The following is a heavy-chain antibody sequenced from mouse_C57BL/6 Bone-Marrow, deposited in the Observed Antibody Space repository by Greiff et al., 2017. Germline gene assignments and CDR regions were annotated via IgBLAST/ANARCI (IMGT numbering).Heavy chain of an antibody. Sequence: EVKLMESGPGLVKPSQSLSLTCSVTGYSITSGYYWNWIRQFPGNKLEWMGYISYDGSNNYNPSLKNRISITRDTSKNQFFLKLNSVTTEDTATYYCARGRDDGYFDYWGQGTTLTVSS. CDR1: GYSITSGYY. J-gene: IGHJ2*01. V-gene: IGHV3-6*01. CDR2: ISYDGSN. D-gene: IGHD2-3*01. CDR3: ARGRDDGYFDY.